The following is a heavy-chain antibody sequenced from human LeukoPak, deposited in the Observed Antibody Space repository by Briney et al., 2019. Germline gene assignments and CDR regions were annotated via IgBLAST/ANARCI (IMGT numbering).Heavy chain of an antibody. CDR3: ARRPLVPFYYFDY. Sequence: TLSLTCTVSGGSISSYYWSWIRQPPGKALEWLALIYWDDDKRYSPSLKSRLTITKDTSKNQVVLTMTNMDPVDTATSYCARRPLVPFYYFDYWGQGTLVTVSS. J-gene: IGHJ4*02. CDR1: GGSISSYYW. V-gene: IGHV2-5*08. CDR2: IYWDDDK. D-gene: IGHD3-16*01.